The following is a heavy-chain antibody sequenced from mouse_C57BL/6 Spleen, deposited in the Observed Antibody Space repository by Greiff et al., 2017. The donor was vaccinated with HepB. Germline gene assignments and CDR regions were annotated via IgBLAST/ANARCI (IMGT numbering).Heavy chain of an antibody. J-gene: IGHJ4*01. CDR3: ARRATVVVMDY. CDR1: GYTFTDYN. D-gene: IGHD1-1*01. Sequence: EVKLMESGPELVKPGASVKIPCKASGYTFTDYNMDWVKQSHGKSLEWIGDINPNNGGTIYNQKFKGKATLTVDKSSSTAYMELRSLTSEDTAVYYCARRATVVVMDYWGQGTSVTVSS. CDR2: INPNNGGT. V-gene: IGHV1-18*01.